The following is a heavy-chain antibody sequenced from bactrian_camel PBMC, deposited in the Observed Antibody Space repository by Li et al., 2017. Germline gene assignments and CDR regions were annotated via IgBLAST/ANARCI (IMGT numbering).Heavy chain of an antibody. J-gene: IGHJ4*01. D-gene: IGHD2*01. V-gene: IGHV3S55*01. CDR1: KLTSDDFD. CDR2: ISHDGRT. CDR3: AADELVTRLKGLQTRDPNHYHYPD. Sequence: HVQLVESGGGSVQTGGSLRLSCTASKLTSDDFDVAWYRQAPGDDCELISKISHDGRTYYHDSVKGRFSISQDNAKNTWYLQMNSLRPEDSAMYYCAADELVTRLKGLQTRDPNHYHYPDWGQGTQVTVS.